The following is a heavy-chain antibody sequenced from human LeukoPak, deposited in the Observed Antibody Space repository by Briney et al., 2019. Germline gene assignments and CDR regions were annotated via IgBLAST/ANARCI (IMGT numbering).Heavy chain of an antibody. D-gene: IGHD4-17*01. CDR1: RDTFSTYA. V-gene: IGHV1-69*04. CDR2: IVPIFGRT. J-gene: IGHJ4*02. Sequence: SVKVSCKASRDTFSTYALSWVRQAPGQGLEWMGRIVPIFGRTNYAQKFQDRVTITADKSTSTIYMELSSLRSEDTVIYYCSSLMTTVQNGGFDHWGQGTLVTVSS. CDR3: SSLMTTVQNGGFDH.